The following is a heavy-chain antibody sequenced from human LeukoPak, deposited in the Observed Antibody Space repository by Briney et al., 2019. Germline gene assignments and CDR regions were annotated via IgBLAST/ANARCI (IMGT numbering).Heavy chain of an antibody. CDR2: ISSSGSTT. D-gene: IGHD1-26*01. CDR3: ASPKGIVGAIGDY. V-gene: IGHV3-48*03. J-gene: IGHJ4*02. Sequence: GGSLRLSCAASGFTFSSYEMNWARQAPGKGLEWVSYISSSGSTTYYADSVKGRFTISRDNAKNSLYLQMNSLRAEDTAVYYCASPKGIVGAIGDYWGQGTLVTVSS. CDR1: GFTFSSYE.